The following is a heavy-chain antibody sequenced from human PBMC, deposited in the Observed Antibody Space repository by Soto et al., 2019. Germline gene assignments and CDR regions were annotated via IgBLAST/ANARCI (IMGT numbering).Heavy chain of an antibody. V-gene: IGHV5-10-1*03. J-gene: IGHJ3*02. CDR1: GYSFTSYW. Sequence: EVQLVQSGAEVKKPGESLRISCKGSGYSFTSYWISWVRQMPGKGLEWMGRIDPSDSYTNYSPSFQGHVTISADKSISTAYLQWSSLKASDTAMYYCAKTRSGWSPYDAFDIWGQGTMVTVSS. CDR2: IDPSDSYT. CDR3: AKTRSGWSPYDAFDI. D-gene: IGHD6-19*01.